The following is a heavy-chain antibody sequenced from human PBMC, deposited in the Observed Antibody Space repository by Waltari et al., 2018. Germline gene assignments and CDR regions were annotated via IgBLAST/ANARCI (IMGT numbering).Heavy chain of an antibody. CDR3: ARQGHYDFWTGYYLFDY. D-gene: IGHD3-3*01. V-gene: IGHV4-59*08. CDR1: GGSISNYY. Sequence: QVQLQESGPGLVKPSETLSLTCTVSGGSISNYYWSWIRQSPGKGLEWIGSIYYSGSPNYNPSLKSLVTLSVDTSKNHFSLKLSSVTAADTALYYCARQGHYDFWTGYYLFDYWGQGTLVTVSS. CDR2: IYYSGSP. J-gene: IGHJ4*02.